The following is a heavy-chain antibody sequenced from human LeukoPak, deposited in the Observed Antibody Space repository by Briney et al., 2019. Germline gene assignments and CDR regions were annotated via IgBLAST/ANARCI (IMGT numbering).Heavy chain of an antibody. J-gene: IGHJ4*02. CDR2: VSYSGST. CDR1: GGSISSGRYY. CDR3: ARFSGSYRPFDS. D-gene: IGHD3-16*02. V-gene: IGHV4-61*01. Sequence: SETLSLTCTVSGGSISSGRYYWSWIRQPPGKGLEWIGYVSYSGSTNSNPSLKSRVTISVDTSKKQFSLDLSSVTAADTAVYYCARFSGSYRPFDSWGQGILVTVSS.